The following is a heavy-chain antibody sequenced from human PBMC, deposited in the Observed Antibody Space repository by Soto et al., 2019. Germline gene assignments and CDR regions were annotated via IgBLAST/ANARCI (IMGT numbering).Heavy chain of an antibody. J-gene: IGHJ5*02. Sequence: QVQLVQSGAEVKKPGSSVKVSCKASGGTFSSYAISWVRQAPGQGLEWMGGIIPIFGTANYAQQFQGRVTITADESTRTAYMELSSLRSEETAVYYCARLGHDYNTWFDPWGQGTLVTVSS. CDR2: IIPIFGTA. V-gene: IGHV1-69*01. D-gene: IGHD4-4*01. CDR1: GGTFSSYA. CDR3: ARLGHDYNTWFDP.